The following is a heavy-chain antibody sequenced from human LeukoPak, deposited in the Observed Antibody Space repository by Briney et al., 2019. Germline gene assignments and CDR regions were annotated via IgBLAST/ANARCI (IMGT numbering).Heavy chain of an antibody. D-gene: IGHD1-26*01. Sequence: GGSLRLSCAASGFTFDDYAMHWVRQAPGKGLEWVSYISSSGSTIYYADSVKGRFTISRDNAKNSLYLQLNSLRAEDTAVYYCARDRKVEPLPDKWGQGILVTVSS. V-gene: IGHV3-48*03. CDR2: ISSSGSTI. J-gene: IGHJ4*02. CDR3: ARDRKVEPLPDK. CDR1: GFTFDDYA.